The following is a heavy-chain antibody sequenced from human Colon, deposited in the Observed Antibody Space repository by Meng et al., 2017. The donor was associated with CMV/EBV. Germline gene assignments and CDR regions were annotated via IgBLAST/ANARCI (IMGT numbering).Heavy chain of an antibody. CDR3: VTKTAKYCSSGPCPGYFDN. D-gene: IGHD2-15*01. V-gene: IGHV3-21*04. Sequence: GESLKISCAASGFTFSRYNMNWVRQAPGKGLEWVSSISSRSSYIYYADSVKGRFTIWRDNSRNTLFLQMNSLRNGDTAVYYCVTKTAKYCSSGPCPGYFDNWGQGTLVTVSS. CDR2: ISSRSSYI. J-gene: IGHJ4*02. CDR1: GFTFSRYN.